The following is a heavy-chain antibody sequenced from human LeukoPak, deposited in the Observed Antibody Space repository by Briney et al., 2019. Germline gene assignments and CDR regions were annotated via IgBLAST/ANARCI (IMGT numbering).Heavy chain of an antibody. CDR2: ISWNSGSI. V-gene: IGHV3-9*03. J-gene: IGHJ4*02. D-gene: IGHD3-10*01. CDR3: AKDGGGRVLWFGEFDY. CDR1: GFTFSTYW. Sequence: GGSLRLSCAASGFTFSTYWMSWVRQAPGKGLEWVSGISWNSGSIGYADSVKGRFTISRDNAKNSLYLQVNSLRAEDMAFYYCAKDGGGRVLWFGEFDYWGQGTLVTVSS.